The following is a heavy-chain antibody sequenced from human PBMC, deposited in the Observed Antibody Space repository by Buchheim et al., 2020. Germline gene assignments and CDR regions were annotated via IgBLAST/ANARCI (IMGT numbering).Heavy chain of an antibody. CDR2: IYYSGST. V-gene: IGHV4-39*01. CDR3: ARLEAVAGTEDFDY. J-gene: IGHJ4*02. D-gene: IGHD6-19*01. Sequence: QLQLQESGPGLVKPSETLSLTCTVSGGSISSSSYYWGWIRQPPGKGLERIGSIYYSGSTYYNPSLKSRVTISVDTSKNQFSLKLSSVTAADTAVYYCARLEAVAGTEDFDYWGQGTL. CDR1: GGSISSSSYY.